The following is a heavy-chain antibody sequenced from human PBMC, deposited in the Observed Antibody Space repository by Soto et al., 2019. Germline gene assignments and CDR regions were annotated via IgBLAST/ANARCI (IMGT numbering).Heavy chain of an antibody. V-gene: IGHV1-2*04. Sequence: PRPPVKVSCKASGYTFTGYYMHWVRQAPGQGLEWMGWINPNSGGTNYAQKFQGWVTMTRDTSISTAYMELSRLRSDDTAVYYCARGPLDYDFWSGYFALTSGYYYGMDVWGQGTTVTVSS. CDR2: INPNSGGT. CDR1: GYTFTGYY. CDR3: ARGPLDYDFWSGYFALTSGYYYGMDV. D-gene: IGHD3-3*01. J-gene: IGHJ6*02.